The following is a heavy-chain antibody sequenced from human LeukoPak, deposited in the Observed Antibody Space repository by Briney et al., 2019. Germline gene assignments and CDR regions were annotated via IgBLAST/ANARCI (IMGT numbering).Heavy chain of an antibody. CDR1: GFTFSDYW. CDR3: AREAKVGGALQY. J-gene: IGHJ4*02. V-gene: IGHV3-74*01. CDR2: INTDGSFT. Sequence: PGRSLRLSCAASGFTFSDYWMHWVRHGPGRGRGWGSGINTDGSFTRYADSVQGRFTISRDTAKNTLFLQMNSLRAEDTAVYYCAREAKVGGALQYWGQGILVTVSS. D-gene: IGHD1-26*01.